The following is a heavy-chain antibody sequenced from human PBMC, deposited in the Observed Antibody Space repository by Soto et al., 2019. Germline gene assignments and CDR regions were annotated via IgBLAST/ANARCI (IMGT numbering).Heavy chain of an antibody. V-gene: IGHV1-69*11. CDR3: ARGSGGSSYYYYGMDV. CDR1: GGTFSSYA. CDR2: INPSGGYT. Sequence: SVKVSCKASGGTFSSYAISWVRQAPGQGLEWLGIINPSGGYTTYAQKFQGRVTITADESTSTAYMELSSLRSEDTAVYYCARGSGGSSYYYYGMDVWGQGTTVTISS. J-gene: IGHJ6*02. D-gene: IGHD2-15*01.